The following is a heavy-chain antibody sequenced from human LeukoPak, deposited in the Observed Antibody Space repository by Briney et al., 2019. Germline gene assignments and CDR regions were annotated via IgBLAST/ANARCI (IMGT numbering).Heavy chain of an antibody. D-gene: IGHD1-26*01. CDR1: GVSIKYAGYY. Sequence: SETLSLTCSVSGVSIKYAGYYWAWMRQSPGKGLEWIGYIHHSGTTDYNPSLNSRVTMSVDRSKNQFSLQLSSVTVADTAVYYCAKIEKTVVGMYPGLFPHNAFDVWGQGKMVIISS. J-gene: IGHJ3*01. CDR3: AKIEKTVVGMYPGLFPHNAFDV. V-gene: IGHV4-30-2*06. CDR2: IHHSGTT.